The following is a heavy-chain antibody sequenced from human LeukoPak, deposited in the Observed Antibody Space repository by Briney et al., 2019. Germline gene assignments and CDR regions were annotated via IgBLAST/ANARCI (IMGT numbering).Heavy chain of an antibody. D-gene: IGHD3-3*01. V-gene: IGHV1-2*02. CDR2: VNPNSGGT. J-gene: IGHJ5*02. CDR1: GYTFTSYY. Sequence: AASVKVSCKASGYTFTSYYMQWVRHAPGQGIEWIGWVNPNSGGTTYEHKYQVRVTMTRATSISTAYMELIRLRSDGTAVYYWASVGCRSIALYLEYWFDPWGQGTLVTVSS. CDR3: ASVGCRSIALYLEYWFDP.